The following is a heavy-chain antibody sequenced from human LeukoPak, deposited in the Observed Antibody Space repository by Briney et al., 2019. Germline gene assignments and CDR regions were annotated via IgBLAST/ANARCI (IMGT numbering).Heavy chain of an antibody. D-gene: IGHD3-10*01. Sequence: PGGSLRLSCAGSGFTFSDYYMSWIRQAPGKGPEWISAIFMSGSTIDYADSVKGRFTISRDNANNSLYLQMNSLRAEDTAVYYCARDRRGRSSYFDYWGQGTLVTVSS. CDR2: IFMSGSTI. CDR1: GFTFSDYY. CDR3: ARDRRGRSSYFDY. J-gene: IGHJ4*02. V-gene: IGHV3-11*01.